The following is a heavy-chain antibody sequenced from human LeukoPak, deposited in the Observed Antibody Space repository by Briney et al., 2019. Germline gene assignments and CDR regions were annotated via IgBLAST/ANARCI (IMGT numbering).Heavy chain of an antibody. V-gene: IGHV3-74*01. CDR3: ARDLGRDAYKA. CDR1: GFTFSSYW. D-gene: IGHD5-24*01. J-gene: IGHJ5*02. Sequence: GGSLRLSCVASGFTFSSYWMHWVRHPPGKGLVWVSRINSGGITTTYADSVKGRFTISRDDAKNTLYLQMNSLRAEDTAIYYCARDLGRDAYKAWGQGTLVTVSS. CDR2: INSGGITT.